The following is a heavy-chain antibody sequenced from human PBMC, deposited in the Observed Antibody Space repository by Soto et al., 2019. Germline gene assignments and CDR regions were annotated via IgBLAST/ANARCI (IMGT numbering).Heavy chain of an antibody. V-gene: IGHV3-53*01. CDR1: GVTVSSDS. J-gene: IGHJ6*02. CDR3: ARHYSAXGV. Sequence: PGGSLRLSCAASGVTVSSDSMTWVRQAPGKGLEWISIIYSDNNTDYADSVKGRFSISRDTSKNILYLQMNSLRAEDTAEYYCARHYSAXGVWGQGTTVTVSS. CDR2: IYSDNNT.